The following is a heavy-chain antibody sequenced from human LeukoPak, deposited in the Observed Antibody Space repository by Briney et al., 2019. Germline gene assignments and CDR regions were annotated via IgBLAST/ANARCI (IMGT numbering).Heavy chain of an antibody. V-gene: IGHV1-18*01. CDR3: AKEGSTSCYYFDY. D-gene: IGHD2-2*01. J-gene: IGHJ4*02. CDR1: GYAFTNYG. CDR2: ISAYSGNT. Sequence: ASVKVSCKASGYAFTNYGINWVRQAPGQGLEWMGWISAYSGNTNYAQKLQGRVTMTTDTSTSTAYMELRSLRSDDTAVYYCAKEGSTSCYYFDYWGQGTLVTVSS.